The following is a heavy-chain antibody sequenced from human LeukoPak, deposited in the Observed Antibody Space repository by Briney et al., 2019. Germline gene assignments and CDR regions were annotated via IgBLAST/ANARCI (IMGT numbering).Heavy chain of an antibody. D-gene: IGHD3-22*01. V-gene: IGHV3-11*01. CDR2: IGSGGSTI. CDR1: GFTFSDYY. CDR3: ARDRTYYDSSGYYPHYFDY. J-gene: IGHJ4*02. Sequence: GGSLRLSCAASGFTFSDYYMSWIRQAPGKGLEWVSYIGSGGSTIYYADSVKGRFTISRDNAKNSLYLQMNSLRAEDTAVYYCARDRTYYDSSGYYPHYFDYWGQGTLVTVSS.